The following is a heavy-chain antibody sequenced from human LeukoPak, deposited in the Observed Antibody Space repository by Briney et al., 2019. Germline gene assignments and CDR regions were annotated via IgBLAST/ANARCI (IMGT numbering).Heavy chain of an antibody. CDR3: AKVIYYGSETSDY. D-gene: IGHD3-10*01. V-gene: IGHV3-23*05. J-gene: IGHJ4*02. CDR2: ITNSFST. Sequence: PGGSLRLSCAASGFTFSTYALSWVHQAPGRGLEWVSGITNSFSTYYADSVKGRFTISRDNSKNTLWLQMNSLRADDTAVYYCAKVIYYGSETSDYWGQGTLVTVSS. CDR1: GFTFSTYA.